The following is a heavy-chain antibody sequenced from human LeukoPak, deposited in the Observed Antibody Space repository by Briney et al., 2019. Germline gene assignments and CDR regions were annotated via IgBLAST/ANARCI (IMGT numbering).Heavy chain of an antibody. CDR1: GGTFSSYA. J-gene: IGHJ4*02. CDR3: ARGYSSGSLFDY. D-gene: IGHD3-22*01. Sequence: SVKVSCKASGGTFSSYAISWVRQAPGQGLEWMGGIIPIFGTANYAQKFQGRVTITTDESTSTAYMELSSLRPEDTAVYYCARGYSSGSLFDYWGQGTLVTVSS. CDR2: IIPIFGTA. V-gene: IGHV1-69*05.